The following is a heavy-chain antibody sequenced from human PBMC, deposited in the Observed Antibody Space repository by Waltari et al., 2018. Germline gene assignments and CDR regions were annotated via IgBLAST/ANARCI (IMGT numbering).Heavy chain of an antibody. CDR1: GGSISSYY. CDR2: IYYSGST. Sequence: QVQLQELGPGLVKPSETLSLTCTVSGGSISSYYWSWIRQPPGKGLEWIGYIYYSGSTNYNPSLKSRVTISVDTSKNQFSLKLSSVTAADTAVYYCARGDSSGWYGYWGQGTLVTVSS. J-gene: IGHJ4*02. D-gene: IGHD6-19*01. V-gene: IGHV4-59*01. CDR3: ARGDSSGWYGY.